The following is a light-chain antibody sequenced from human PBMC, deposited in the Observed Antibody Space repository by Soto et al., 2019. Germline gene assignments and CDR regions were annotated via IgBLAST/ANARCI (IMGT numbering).Light chain of an antibody. CDR2: WAS. Sequence: DIVMTQSPDSLAVSLGERATINCKSSQNILFSSNNKDYLAWYQQKPGQPPKLLVYWASTRESGVPDRFSGCGSGTDFTLTISSLQAEDGAVYYCQQYYGIPLTFGGGTKVEIK. J-gene: IGKJ4*01. CDR1: QNILFSSNNKDY. CDR3: QQYYGIPLT. V-gene: IGKV4-1*01.